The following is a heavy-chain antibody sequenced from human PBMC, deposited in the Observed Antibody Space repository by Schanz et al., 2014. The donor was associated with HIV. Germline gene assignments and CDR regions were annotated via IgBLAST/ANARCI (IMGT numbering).Heavy chain of an antibody. J-gene: IGHJ4*02. CDR3: AKPEYDSRGNSQSHFDY. CDR1: GFTFSDYP. V-gene: IGHV3-23*04. CDR2: ISESGGHT. Sequence: EVQLVESGGGLVKPGRSLRLSCTTSGFTFSDYPVSWLRQAPGKGLEWVSSISESGGHTYYADSVNGRFTISRDNSKNTLYLQMTTLRIDDTAVYYCAKPEYDSRGNSQSHFDYWGQGTLVTVSS. D-gene: IGHD3-22*01.